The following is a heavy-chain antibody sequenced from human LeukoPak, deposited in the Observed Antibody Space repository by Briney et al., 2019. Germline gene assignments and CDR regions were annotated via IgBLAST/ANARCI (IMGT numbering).Heavy chain of an antibody. Sequence: PGGTPRLSCAASGVTSSTYSMNWGRQAPGKGLEWLSYIRSGGTINYADSVKGRFIISRGNAKNSLYLQMNSLRDEDTAVYYCARDEAYGFDIWGQGTMVTVSS. CDR1: GVTSSTYS. J-gene: IGHJ3*02. CDR2: IRSGGTI. CDR3: ARDEAYGFDI. V-gene: IGHV3-48*02.